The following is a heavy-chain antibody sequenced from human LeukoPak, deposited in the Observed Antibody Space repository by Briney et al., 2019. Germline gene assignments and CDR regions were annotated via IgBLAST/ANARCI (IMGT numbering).Heavy chain of an antibody. V-gene: IGHV1-8*01. D-gene: IGHD6-13*01. CDR1: GYTFSSYD. CDR3: ARDLMGIAYRGAFYY. Sequence: ASVKVSCKASGYTFSSYDIHWVRQATGQGLEWMGWMNPNSGNTVYAQKFQGRVTITRNTSMSTAYLELRSLKSEDTAVYYCARDLMGIAYRGAFYYWGQGTLVTVSS. CDR2: MNPNSGNT. J-gene: IGHJ4*02.